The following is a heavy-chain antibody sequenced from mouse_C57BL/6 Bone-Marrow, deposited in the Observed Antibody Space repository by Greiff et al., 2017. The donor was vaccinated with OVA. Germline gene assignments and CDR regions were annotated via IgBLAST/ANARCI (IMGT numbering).Heavy chain of an antibody. V-gene: IGHV1-80*01. J-gene: IGHJ3*01. CDR1: GYAFSSYW. CDR3: ARGQLRLRFAY. Sequence: VKLQESGAELVKPGASVKISCKASGYAFSSYWMNWVKQRPGKGLEWIGQIYPGDGDTNYNGKFKGKATLTADKSSSTAYMQLSSLTSEDAAVYFCARGQLRLRFAYWGQGTLVTVSA. D-gene: IGHD3-2*02. CDR2: IYPGDGDT.